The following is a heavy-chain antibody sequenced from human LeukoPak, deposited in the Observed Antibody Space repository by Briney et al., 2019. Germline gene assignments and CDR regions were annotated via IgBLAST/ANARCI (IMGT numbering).Heavy chain of an antibody. J-gene: IGHJ4*02. Sequence: ASVKVSCKASGCTFTGYFMHWVRQAPGQGLEWMGWINPNSGGTNYAQKFQGRVTMTRDTSISTAYMELSRLRSDDAAVYYCASSIVYCSSTSCYFNWGQGTLVTVSS. D-gene: IGHD2-2*01. CDR3: ASSIVYCSSTSCYFN. CDR1: GCTFTGYF. CDR2: INPNSGGT. V-gene: IGHV1-2*02.